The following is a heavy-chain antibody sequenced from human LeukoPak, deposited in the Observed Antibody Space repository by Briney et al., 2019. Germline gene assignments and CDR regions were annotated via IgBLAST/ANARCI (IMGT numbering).Heavy chain of an antibody. V-gene: IGHV4-59*01. Sequence: SETLSLTCTVSGGSISSYYWSWIRQPPGKGLEWIGYIYYSGSTNYNPSLKSRVTISVDTSKNQFSLKLSSVTAADTAVYYCVRDPGAVAGSYHFDYWGQGTLVTVSS. CDR1: GGSISSYY. CDR2: IYYSGST. D-gene: IGHD6-19*01. CDR3: VRDPGAVAGSYHFDY. J-gene: IGHJ4*02.